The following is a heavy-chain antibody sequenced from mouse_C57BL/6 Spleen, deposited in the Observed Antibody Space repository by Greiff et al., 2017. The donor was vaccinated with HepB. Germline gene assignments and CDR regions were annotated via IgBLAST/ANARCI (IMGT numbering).Heavy chain of an antibody. Sequence: VKLVESGAELVRPGASVTLSCKASGYTFTDYEMHWVKQTPVHGLEWIGAIDPETGGTAYNQKFKGKAILTADKSSSTAYMELRSLTSEDSAVYYCTRLEWLLPYFDYWGQGTTLTVSS. V-gene: IGHV1-15*01. J-gene: IGHJ2*01. D-gene: IGHD2-3*01. CDR2: IDPETGGT. CDR1: GYTFTDYE. CDR3: TRLEWLLPYFDY.